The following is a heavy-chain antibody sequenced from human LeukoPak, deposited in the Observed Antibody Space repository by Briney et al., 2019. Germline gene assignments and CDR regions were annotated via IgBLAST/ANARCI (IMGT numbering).Heavy chain of an antibody. CDR1: GFTFSSYS. Sequence: GRSLRLSCAASGFTFSSYSMNWVRQAPGKGLEWVSSISSSSSYIYYADSVKGRFTISRDNAKNSLYLQMNSLRAEDTAVYYCARFPVYSSGWYGSFYYYYYYMDVWGKGTTVTVSS. CDR2: ISSSSSYI. CDR3: ARFPVYSSGWYGSFYYYYYYMDV. J-gene: IGHJ6*03. D-gene: IGHD6-19*01. V-gene: IGHV3-21*01.